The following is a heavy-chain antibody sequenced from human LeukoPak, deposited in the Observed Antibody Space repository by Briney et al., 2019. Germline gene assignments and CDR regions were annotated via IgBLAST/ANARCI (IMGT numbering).Heavy chain of an antibody. CDR1: GFTFSSYS. CDR2: ISSSSSYI. Sequence: AGGSLRLSCAASGFTFSSYSMNWVRQAPGKGLEWVSSISSSSSYIYYADSVKGRFTISRDNSKNTLYLQMNSLRAEDTAVYYCARVRGYSGYEGRYYYYGMDVWGQGTTVTVSS. J-gene: IGHJ6*02. CDR3: ARVRGYSGYEGRYYYYGMDV. V-gene: IGHV3-21*04. D-gene: IGHD5-12*01.